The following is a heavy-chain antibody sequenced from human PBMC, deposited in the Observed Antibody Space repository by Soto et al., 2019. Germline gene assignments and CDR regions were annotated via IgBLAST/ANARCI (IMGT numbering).Heavy chain of an antibody. CDR1: GFTVRSNY. CDR2: IYSGGST. Sequence: GGSLRLSCAASGFTVRSNYMSWVRQAPGKGLEWVSVIYSGGSTYYADSVKGRFTISRDNSKNTLYLQMNSLRAEDTAVYYCARDIREGDAFDIWGQGTMVTVSS. CDR3: ARDIREGDAFDI. V-gene: IGHV3-66*02. J-gene: IGHJ3*02. D-gene: IGHD5-12*01.